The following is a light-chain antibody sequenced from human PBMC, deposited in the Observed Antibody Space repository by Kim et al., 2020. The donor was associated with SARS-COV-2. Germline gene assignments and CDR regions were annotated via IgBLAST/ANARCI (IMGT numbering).Light chain of an antibody. Sequence: SSELTQDPAVSVALGQTVRITCHGDSLPSYYASWYRQKPGQAPVLVIYDKNNRPSGIPDRFSGSSSGNTASLTITGAQAEDEADNYGNSRDISANYVLFGEGTRLSGL. CDR1: SLPSYY. CDR3: NSRDISANYVL. CDR2: DKN. V-gene: IGLV3-19*01. J-gene: IGLJ2*01.